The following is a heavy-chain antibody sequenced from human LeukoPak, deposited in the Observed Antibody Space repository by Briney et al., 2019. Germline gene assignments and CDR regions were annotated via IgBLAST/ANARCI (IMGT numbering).Heavy chain of an antibody. D-gene: IGHD6-13*01. CDR1: GYTFTAFS. J-gene: IGHJ4*02. CDR3: ARSDREGIAAAGSFDY. V-gene: IGHV1-2*02. Sequence: WASVKVSCKASGYTFTAFSMHWVRQAPGQGLEWMGWIKPNSGGTNYAQKFQGRVTMTRDTSISTAYMELSRLRSDDTAVYYCARSDREGIAAAGSFDYWGQGTLVTVSS. CDR2: IKPNSGGT.